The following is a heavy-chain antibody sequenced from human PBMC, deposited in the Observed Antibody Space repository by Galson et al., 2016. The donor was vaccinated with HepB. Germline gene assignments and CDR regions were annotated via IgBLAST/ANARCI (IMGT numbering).Heavy chain of an antibody. D-gene: IGHD6-13*01. CDR3: ATMAAAGRSRKGFYDYGMDV. J-gene: IGHJ6*02. CDR1: GITFSDYS. CDR2: ISTSGSSI. V-gene: IGHV3-48*02. Sequence: SLRLSCAASGITFSDYSISWVRQAPGKGLEWISYISTSGSSIYHADSVKGRFTISRDNGKNSLYLQMDSLRDEDTAVYYCATMAAAGRSRKGFYDYGMDVWGQGTTVTVSS.